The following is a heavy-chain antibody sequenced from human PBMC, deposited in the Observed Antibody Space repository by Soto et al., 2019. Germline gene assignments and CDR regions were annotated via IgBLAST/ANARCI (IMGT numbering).Heavy chain of an antibody. CDR3: ARGKWELSYYFDY. J-gene: IGHJ4*02. Sequence: ASVKVSCKASGYTFTGYYMLWVRQAPGQGLEWMGWINPNSGGTNYAPKFQGWVTMTRDTSISTAYMELSRLRSDDTAVYYCARGKWELSYYFDYWGQGTLVTVSS. CDR1: GYTFTGYY. D-gene: IGHD1-26*01. CDR2: INPNSGGT. V-gene: IGHV1-2*04.